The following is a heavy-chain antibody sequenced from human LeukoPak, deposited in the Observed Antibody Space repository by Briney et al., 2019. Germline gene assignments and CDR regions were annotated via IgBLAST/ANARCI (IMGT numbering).Heavy chain of an antibody. CDR3: ARRGRSGSYLMRGAFDI. V-gene: IGHV3-49*03. CDR1: GFTFGDYA. CDR2: IRSKAYGGTT. D-gene: IGHD1-26*01. J-gene: IGHJ3*02. Sequence: GGSLRLSCTASGFTFGDYAMSWFRQAPGKGLEWVGFIRSKAYGGTTEYAASVKGRFTISRDDSKSIAYLQMNSLKTEDTAVYYCARRGRSGSYLMRGAFDIWGQGTMVTVSS.